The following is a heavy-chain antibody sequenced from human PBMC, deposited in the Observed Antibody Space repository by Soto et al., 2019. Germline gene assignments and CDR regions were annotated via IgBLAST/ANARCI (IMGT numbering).Heavy chain of an antibody. CDR1: GGTFSSYA. D-gene: IGHD3-10*01. CDR2: SIPMYGPA. V-gene: IGHV1-69*01. Sequence: QVPLVQSGAEVKKPGSSVTVSCKASGGTFSSYAIHWVRQAPGQGLEWMGGSIPMYGPAKYAQRFQGRVTITADESTTTVYMELTSLTSQDTAVYYCARVTSMVRGVIDKGFDPWGHGTLVTVSS. J-gene: IGHJ5*02. CDR3: ARVTSMVRGVIDKGFDP.